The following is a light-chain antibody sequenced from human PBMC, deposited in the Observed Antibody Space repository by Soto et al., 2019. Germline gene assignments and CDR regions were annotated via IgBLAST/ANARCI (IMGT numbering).Light chain of an antibody. CDR2: EVS. J-gene: IGLJ1*01. CDR3: SSYITGDTYV. CDR1: SSDVGGYNY. Sequence: QAVVTQPASVSGSPGQSITISCTGTSSDVGGYNYVSWYQQHPGKAPKLMIYEVSNRPSGVSNRFSGSKSGNTASLTVSGLRAEDEADYHCSSYITGDTYVFGTGTKVTVL. V-gene: IGLV2-14*01.